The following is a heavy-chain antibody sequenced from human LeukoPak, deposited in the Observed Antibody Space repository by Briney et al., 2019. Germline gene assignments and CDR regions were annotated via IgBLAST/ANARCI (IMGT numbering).Heavy chain of an antibody. D-gene: IGHD2-2*01. CDR2: IYYSGST. Sequence: SETLSLTCTVSGGSISSYNWSWIRQPPGKGLEWIGYIYYSGSTNYTPSLKSRVPISVDTSKNQFFLNLSSVTAADTAVYFCARDEGSSYPFDYWGQGTLVTVSS. V-gene: IGHV4-59*12. CDR3: ARDEGSSYPFDY. CDR1: GGSISSYN. J-gene: IGHJ4*02.